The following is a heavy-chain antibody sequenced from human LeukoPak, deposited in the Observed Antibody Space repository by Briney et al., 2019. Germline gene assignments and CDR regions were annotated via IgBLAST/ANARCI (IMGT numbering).Heavy chain of an antibody. D-gene: IGHD6-6*01. CDR2: INPNSGGT. J-gene: IGHJ4*02. V-gene: IGHV1-2*02. CDR3: ARARWQLVPYFDS. Sequence: ASVKVSCKASGYTFTDYYMHWVRQAPGQGLEWMGWINPNSGGTNFAQKFQGRVAMTRDTSTSTAYLKLGSLRSDDTAVYFCARARWQLVPYFDSWGQGTLVTVSS. CDR1: GYTFTDYY.